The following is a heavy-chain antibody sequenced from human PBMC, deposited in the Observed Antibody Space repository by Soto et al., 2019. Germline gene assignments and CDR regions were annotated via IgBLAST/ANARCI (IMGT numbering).Heavy chain of an antibody. J-gene: IGHJ4*02. V-gene: IGHV4-34*01. D-gene: IGHD2-2*01. CDR3: ASVNCSSTSCFSHFFDY. Sequence: PSETLSLTCAVYGGSFSSYYWSWIRQPPGKGLEWIGEINHSGSTNYNPSLKSRVTISVDTSKNQFSLKLSSVTAADTAVYYCASVNCSSTSCFSHFFDYWGQGTLVTVSS. CDR2: INHSGST. CDR1: GGSFSSYY.